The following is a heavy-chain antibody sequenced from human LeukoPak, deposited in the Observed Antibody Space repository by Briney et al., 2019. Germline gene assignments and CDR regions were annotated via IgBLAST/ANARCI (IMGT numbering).Heavy chain of an antibody. CDR2: IKKDGSGI. J-gene: IGHJ6*04. CDR3: AGGNSINV. Sequence: PGGSLRLSCAVSEFPFSDSWMYWVRQAPGKGVEGVANIKKDGSGISYVDSVQGRFIISRDNAKNSLYLQMNSLRVEDTAVYFCAGGNSINVWGKGTAVTVSS. CDR1: EFPFSDSW. D-gene: IGHD1/OR15-1a*01. V-gene: IGHV3-7*03.